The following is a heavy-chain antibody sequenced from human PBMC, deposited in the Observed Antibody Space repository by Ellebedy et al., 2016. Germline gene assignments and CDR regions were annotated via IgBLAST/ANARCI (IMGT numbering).Heavy chain of an antibody. V-gene: IGHV4-34*01. CDR1: GGSFSGYY. D-gene: IGHD2-21*02. CDR2: VNHGGST. Sequence: SETLSLXXAVYGGSFSGYYWSWIRQSPGKGLEWIGEVNHGGSTNYNPSLKSRLTVSVDTSKNQFSLKLSSVTAADTAVYYCARRGAYCGGDCSLTFDFWGQGILVTVSS. J-gene: IGHJ4*02. CDR3: ARRGAYCGGDCSLTFDF.